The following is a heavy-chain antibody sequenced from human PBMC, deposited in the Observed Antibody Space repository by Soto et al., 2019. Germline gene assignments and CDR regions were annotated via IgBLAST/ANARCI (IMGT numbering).Heavy chain of an antibody. J-gene: IGHJ6*02. CDR1: GGTFSSYA. Sequence: SVKVSCKASGGTFSSYAISWVRQAPGQGLEWMGGIIPIFGTANYAQKSQGRVTITADESTSTAYMELSSLRSDDTAVYYCASYYGSGRVYYGMDVWGQGTTVTVSS. CDR3: ASYYGSGRVYYGMDV. CDR2: IIPIFGTA. V-gene: IGHV1-69*13. D-gene: IGHD3-10*01.